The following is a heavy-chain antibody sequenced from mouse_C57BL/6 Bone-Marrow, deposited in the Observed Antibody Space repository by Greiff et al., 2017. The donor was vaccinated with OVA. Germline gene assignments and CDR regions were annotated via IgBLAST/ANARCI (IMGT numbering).Heavy chain of an antibody. CDR3: ARLLRHWYFDV. V-gene: IGHV1-81*01. D-gene: IGHD1-2*01. CDR2: IYPRSGNT. Sequence: VQLQQSGAELARPGASVKLSCKASGYTFTSYGIIWVKQRTGQGLEWIGEIYPRSGNTYYNEKFKGKATLTADKSSSTAYMELRSLTSEDSAVYFCARLLRHWYFDVWGTGTTVTVSS. CDR1: GYTFTSYG. J-gene: IGHJ1*03.